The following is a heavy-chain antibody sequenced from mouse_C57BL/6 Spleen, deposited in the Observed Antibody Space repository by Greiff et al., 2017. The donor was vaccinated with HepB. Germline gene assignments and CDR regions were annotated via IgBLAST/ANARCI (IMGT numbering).Heavy chain of an antibody. CDR1: GFSFTSYG. D-gene: IGHD2-3*01. CDR3: AKFFCLYDDYYPGNFDV. J-gene: IGHJ1*03. V-gene: IGHV2-5*01. CDR2: IWRGGST. Sequence: QVQLQQSGPGLVQPSQSLSITCTVSGFSFTSYGVHWVRQSPGKGLEWLGVIWRGGSTDYNAAFRSRIIINKYNSKRQVFFKMNSLQADDTAISYSAKFFCLYDDYYPGNFDVWGTGTTVTVSS.